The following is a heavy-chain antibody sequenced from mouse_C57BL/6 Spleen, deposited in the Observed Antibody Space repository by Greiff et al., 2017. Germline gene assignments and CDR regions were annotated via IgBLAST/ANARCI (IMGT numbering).Heavy chain of an antibody. D-gene: IGHD4-1*01. CDR1: GYTFTSYW. Sequence: QVQLQQPGAELVKPGASVKMSCKASGYTFTSYWITWVKQRPGQGLEWIGDIYPGSGSTNYNEKFKSKATLTVDTSSSTAYMQLSSLTSEDSAVYYCAREGGTGTRAMDYWGQGTSVTVSS. CDR3: AREGGTGTRAMDY. V-gene: IGHV1-55*01. CDR2: IYPGSGST. J-gene: IGHJ4*01.